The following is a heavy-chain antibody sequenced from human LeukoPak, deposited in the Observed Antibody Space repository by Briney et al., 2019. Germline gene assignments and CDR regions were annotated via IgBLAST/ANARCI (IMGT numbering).Heavy chain of an antibody. CDR1: GFTFSSYA. CDR3: AKPGRYSSSWYLFDY. CDR2: ISGSGGST. V-gene: IGHV3-23*01. Sequence: PGGPLRLSCAASGFTFSSYAMSWVRQAPGKGLEWVSAISGSGGSTYYADSVKGRFTISRDNSKNTLYLQMNSLRAEDTAVYYCAKPGRYSSSWYLFDYWGQGTLVTVSS. D-gene: IGHD6-13*01. J-gene: IGHJ4*02.